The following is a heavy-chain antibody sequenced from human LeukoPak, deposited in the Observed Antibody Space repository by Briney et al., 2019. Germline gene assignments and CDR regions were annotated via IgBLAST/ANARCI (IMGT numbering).Heavy chain of an antibody. CDR3: AVDSHSWYHFDH. D-gene: IGHD6-13*01. CDR2: IYSAGST. J-gene: IGHJ4*02. V-gene: IGHV3-53*01. Sequence: GGSLRLSCAASGFSVNDWYRSWVRQAPGKGLEWVSTIYSAGSTYYADSVKGRFTISRDSSKNTLCLQMNNLRAEDTAVYYCAVDSHSWYHFDHWGQGSLVIVSS. CDR1: GFSVNDWY.